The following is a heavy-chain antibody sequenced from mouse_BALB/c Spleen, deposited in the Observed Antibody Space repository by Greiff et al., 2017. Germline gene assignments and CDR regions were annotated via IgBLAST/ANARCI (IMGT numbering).Heavy chain of an antibody. CDR3: VRVPLYGNLYAMDY. J-gene: IGHJ4*01. Sequence: VMLVESGPGLVAPSQSLSITCTVSGFSLTSYDISWIRQPPGKGLEWLGVIWTGGGTNYNSAFMSRLSISKDNSKSQVFLKMNSLQTDDTAIYYCVRVPLYGNLYAMDYWGQGTSVTVSS. CDR1: GFSLTSYD. D-gene: IGHD2-1*01. CDR2: IWTGGGT. V-gene: IGHV2-9-2*01.